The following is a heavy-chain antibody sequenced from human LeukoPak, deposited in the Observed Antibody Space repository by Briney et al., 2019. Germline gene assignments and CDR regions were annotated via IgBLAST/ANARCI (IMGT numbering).Heavy chain of an antibody. CDR3: TTDLRWHNIWYAGY. D-gene: IGHD6-13*01. CDR2: NKSNTDGGTI. J-gene: IGHJ4*02. V-gene: IGHV3-15*01. CDR1: GFTFKNAW. Sequence: GGSLRLSCAASGFTFKNAWMSWVRQAPGKGLEWLGRNKSNTDGGTIDYAAPVKGRFTISRDDSEKMLFLQMNSLITEDTAVYHCTTDLRWHNIWYAGYWGQGTLVTVSS.